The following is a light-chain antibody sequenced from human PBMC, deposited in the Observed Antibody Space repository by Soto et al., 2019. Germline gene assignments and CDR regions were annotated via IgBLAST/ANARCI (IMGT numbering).Light chain of an antibody. CDR2: GAS. V-gene: IGKV1-39*01. J-gene: IGKJ1*01. Sequence: DIQMTQSPSSLSASVGDRVTITCRTSQSISTSLNWYQQKAGKAPKLLIYGASTLQSGVPLRFSGSGSGTDLRLTISSLQREDFATYYCQHYNSYSDAFGQGTKVDIK. CDR1: QSISTS. CDR3: QHYNSYSDA.